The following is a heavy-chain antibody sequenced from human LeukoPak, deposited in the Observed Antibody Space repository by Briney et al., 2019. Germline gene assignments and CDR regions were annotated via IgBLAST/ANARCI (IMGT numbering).Heavy chain of an antibody. D-gene: IGHD4-23*01. CDR3: ARDSVVTHYYYGMDV. CDR2: MSYDGSNT. J-gene: IGHJ6*02. CDR1: GFTFNNYG. V-gene: IGHV3-30*03. Sequence: PGGSLRLSCVASGFTFNNYGMHWVRQAPGKGLEWVAVMSYDGSNTYHIDSVKGRFTISRDNSKNTLYLQMNSLRAEDTAVYYCARDSVVTHYYYGMDVWGQGTTVTVSS.